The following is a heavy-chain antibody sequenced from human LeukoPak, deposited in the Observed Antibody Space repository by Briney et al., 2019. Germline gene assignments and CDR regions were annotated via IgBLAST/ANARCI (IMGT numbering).Heavy chain of an antibody. CDR1: GFTFSSYW. V-gene: IGHV3-7*03. CDR3: AREYEIAAAGNGGFDY. D-gene: IGHD6-13*01. Sequence: GGSLRLSCAASGFTFSSYWMSWVRQAPGKGLEWVANIKQDGSEKYYVDSVKGRFTISRDNAKNSLSLQMDSLRAEDTAVYYCAREYEIAAAGNGGFDYWGQGTLVTVSS. J-gene: IGHJ4*02. CDR2: IKQDGSEK.